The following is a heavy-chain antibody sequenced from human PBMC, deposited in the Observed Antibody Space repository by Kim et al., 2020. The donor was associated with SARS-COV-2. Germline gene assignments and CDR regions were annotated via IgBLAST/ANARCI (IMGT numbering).Heavy chain of an antibody. Sequence: GGSLRLSCAVSGIPFSNAWFNWVRQSPGKGLEWVGRIKSKTDGGTSDLAAPVQGRFAISRDDSENTLYLLMHNVKTDDSAVYYCTTVSMRWGQGTLVTVS. D-gene: IGHD2-2*01. V-gene: IGHV3-15*01. CDR2: IKSKTDGGTS. J-gene: IGHJ1*01. CDR1: GIPFSNAW. CDR3: TTVSMR.